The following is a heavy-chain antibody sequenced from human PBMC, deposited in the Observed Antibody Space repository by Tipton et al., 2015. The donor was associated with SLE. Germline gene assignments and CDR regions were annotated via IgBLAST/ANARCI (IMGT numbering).Heavy chain of an antibody. J-gene: IGHJ6*01. Sequence: QLVQSGGEVKKPGESLKISCKGSGYSFNNYWISWVRQMPGKGLEWMGIFHPGYSDATYSPSFQGQVTISADKSIGTAYLRWSSLNASDTAVYYCARPPCTAGNCYAPVGSASDMDDCGRETTVATSS. CDR2: FHPGYSDA. V-gene: IGHV5-51*03. CDR3: ARPPCTAGNCYAPVGSASDMDD. D-gene: IGHD2-15*01. CDR1: GYSFNNYW.